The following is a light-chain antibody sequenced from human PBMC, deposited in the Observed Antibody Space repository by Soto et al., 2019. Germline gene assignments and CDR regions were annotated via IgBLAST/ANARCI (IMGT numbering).Light chain of an antibody. V-gene: IGKV1-8*01. Sequence: AIRMTQTPSSFSASTGDRVTITCRASQGISSYLAWYQQKPGKAPKLLIYAASTLQSGVPSRFSGSGSGTDFTLTISCLQSEDFATYYCQQYYSYPRPFGQGTKV. J-gene: IGKJ1*01. CDR2: AAS. CDR1: QGISSY. CDR3: QQYYSYPRP.